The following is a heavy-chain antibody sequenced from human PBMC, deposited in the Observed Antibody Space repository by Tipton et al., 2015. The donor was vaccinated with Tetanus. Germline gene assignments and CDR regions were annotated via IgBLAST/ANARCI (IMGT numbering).Heavy chain of an antibody. V-gene: IGHV3-33*01. J-gene: IGHJ4*02. CDR1: GFTFNGYG. CDR3: AREADCSGGSCFSGDFDN. D-gene: IGHD2-15*01. CDR2: SWYDGTDK. Sequence: SLRLSCAASGFTFNGYGMHWVRQAPGKGLEWVAVSWYDGTDKYYADSVKGRFTISRDNSKNTLYLRMNRLRAEDTAVYYCAREADCSGGSCFSGDFDNWGQGTQVTVSS.